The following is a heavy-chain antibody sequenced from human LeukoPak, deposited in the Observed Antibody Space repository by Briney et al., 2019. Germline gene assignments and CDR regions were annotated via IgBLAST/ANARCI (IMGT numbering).Heavy chain of an antibody. V-gene: IGHV1-8*01. D-gene: IGHD3-22*01. CDR3: ARVPYDSSGYYLADAFDI. J-gene: IGHJ3*02. CDR2: MNPNSGNT. Sequence: GASLKVSCKASGYTFTSYDINWVRQAPGQGLEWMGQMNPNSGNTGYAQKLQGRVTMTRNTSISTDYMELSSLRSEDTAVYYCARVPYDSSGYYLADAFDICGQGTMVTVSS. CDR1: GYTFTSYD.